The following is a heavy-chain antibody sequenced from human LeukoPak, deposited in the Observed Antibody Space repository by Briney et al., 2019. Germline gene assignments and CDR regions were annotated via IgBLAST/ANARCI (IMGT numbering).Heavy chain of an antibody. V-gene: IGHV1-8*01. J-gene: IGHJ6*02. CDR1: GYTFTSYD. CDR2: MNPNSGNT. CDR3: ARVGVRVGAPNYYYGMDV. D-gene: IGHD1-26*01. Sequence: GASVKVSCKASGYTFTSYDINWVRQATGQGLEWMGWMNPNSGNTGYAQKFQGRVTMTRSTSISTAYMELSSLRSEDTAVYYCARVGVRVGAPNYYYGMDVWGQGTTVTVSS.